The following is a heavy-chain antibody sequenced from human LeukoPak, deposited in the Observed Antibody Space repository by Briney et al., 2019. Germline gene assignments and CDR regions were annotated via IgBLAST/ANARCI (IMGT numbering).Heavy chain of an antibody. D-gene: IGHD3-22*01. J-gene: IGHJ5*02. CDR3: ARAFLGYCDSTSCDMRFDP. CDR1: GFTLRSYT. Sequence: GGSLRLSCVASGFTLRSYTMNWVRQAPGKGPEWVASITDSGNGYIYYADSVRGRFTISRDDAQRSVYLQMNSLRVEDTAVYFCARAFLGYCDSTSCDMRFDPWGQGTLVTVSS. CDR2: ITDSGNGYI. V-gene: IGHV3-21*01.